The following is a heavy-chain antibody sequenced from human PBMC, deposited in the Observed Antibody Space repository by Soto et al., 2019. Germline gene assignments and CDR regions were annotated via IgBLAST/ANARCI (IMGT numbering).Heavy chain of an antibody. CDR1: GRSISRYY. CDR2: VYYSGST. CDR3: ARLADYSGFDT. D-gene: IGHD4-17*01. V-gene: IGHV4-59*01. J-gene: IGHJ5*02. Sequence: SETLSLTCTVSGRSISRYYRSWIRQPPGKGLEWIGYVYYSGSTNYNPSLKSRVTIAVDTSKNQLSLKMSAVTAADPALYPCARLADYSGFDTWGQGTLVTVSS.